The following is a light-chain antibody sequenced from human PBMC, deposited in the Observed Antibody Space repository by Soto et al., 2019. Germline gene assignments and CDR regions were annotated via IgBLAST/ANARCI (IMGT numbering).Light chain of an antibody. CDR2: DIT. CDR3: CSYAGSYTYYV. V-gene: IGLV2-11*01. Sequence: QSALTQPRSVSGSPGQSVTISCTGTSSDIGDYNYVSWYQQHPGKAPKLVIYDITKRPSGVPDRFSGSKSGNTASLTISGLQAEDEADYYCCSYAGSYTYYVLGTGTKVT. CDR1: SSDIGDYNY. J-gene: IGLJ1*01.